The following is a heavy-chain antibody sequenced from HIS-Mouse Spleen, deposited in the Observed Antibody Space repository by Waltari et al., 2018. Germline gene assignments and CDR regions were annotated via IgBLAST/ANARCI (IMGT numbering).Heavy chain of an antibody. J-gene: IGHJ2*01. CDR1: GGSIRRSSYY. Sequence: QLQLQDSGPGPVKPSGTLSLNCTVSGGSIRRSSYYWGWIRQPPGKGLEWIGSIYYSGSTYDNPPLKSRVTISVDTSKNQFSLKLSSVTAADTAVYYCAREIPYSSSWYDWYFDLWGRGTLVTVSS. CDR3: AREIPYSSSWYDWYFDL. V-gene: IGHV4-39*07. CDR2: IYYSGST. D-gene: IGHD6-13*01.